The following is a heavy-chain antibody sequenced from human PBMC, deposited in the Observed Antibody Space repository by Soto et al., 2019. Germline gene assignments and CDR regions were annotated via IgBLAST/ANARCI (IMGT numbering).Heavy chain of an antibody. V-gene: IGHV4-59*12. CDR1: GGSISGYY. J-gene: IGHJ4*02. Sequence: SETLSLTCTVSGGSISGYYWSWIRQPPGKGPEWIGYIFYGGSTNHNPSLNGRVTMSVDTSKNYFSLRLSSVTAADTAVYYCARSGNSNGLVFDYWGQGTVVT. CDR2: IFYGGST. D-gene: IGHD5-18*01. CDR3: ARSGNSNGLVFDY.